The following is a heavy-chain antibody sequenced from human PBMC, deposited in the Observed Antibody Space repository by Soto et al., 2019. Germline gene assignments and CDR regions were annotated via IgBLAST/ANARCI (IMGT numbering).Heavy chain of an antibody. V-gene: IGHV1-46*01. Sequence: QVQLVQSGAEVKKPGASVKVSCKASGYTFTSYYMHWVRQAPGQGLEWMGIINPSGGSTSYAQKFQGRVTMTRDTSTSTVYMELSSLRSEDTAVYYCARVYPGEYYYGSGGPESPYYYYGMDVWGQGTTVTVSS. CDR1: GYTFTSYY. D-gene: IGHD3-10*01. CDR2: INPSGGST. J-gene: IGHJ6*02. CDR3: ARVYPGEYYYGSGGPESPYYYYGMDV.